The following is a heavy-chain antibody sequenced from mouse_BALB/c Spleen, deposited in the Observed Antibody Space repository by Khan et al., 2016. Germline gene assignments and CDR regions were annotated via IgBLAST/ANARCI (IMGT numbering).Heavy chain of an antibody. V-gene: IGHV1-87*01. Sequence: QVQLKQSGAELARPGASVKLSCKASGYTFTSYWMQWVKQRPGQGLEWIVAIYPGDGDTRYTQTFKGKATLTADKSSSTAYMQLSSLASEDSAVYYCASCCGRSYDYFDDWGQGTTRTVSS. CDR2: IYPGDGDT. J-gene: IGHJ2*01. CDR1: GYTFTSYW. CDR3: ASCCGRSYDYFDD. D-gene: IGHD1-1*01.